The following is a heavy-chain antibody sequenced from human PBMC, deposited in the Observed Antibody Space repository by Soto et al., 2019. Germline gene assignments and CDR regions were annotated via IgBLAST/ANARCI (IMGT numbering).Heavy chain of an antibody. CDR3: ARGISYYDFWSGYNRGNGYYYYMDV. D-gene: IGHD3-3*01. V-gene: IGHV1-2*04. Sequence: ASVKVSCKASGYTFTGYYMHWVRQAPGQGLEWMGWINPNSGGTNYAQKLQGWVTMTRDTSISTAYMELSRLRSDDTAVYYCARGISYYDFWSGYNRGNGYYYYMDVWGKGTTVTVSS. CDR2: INPNSGGT. J-gene: IGHJ6*03. CDR1: GYTFTGYY.